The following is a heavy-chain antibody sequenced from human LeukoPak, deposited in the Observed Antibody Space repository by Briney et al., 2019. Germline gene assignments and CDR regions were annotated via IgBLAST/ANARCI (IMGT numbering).Heavy chain of an antibody. CDR2: IYYSGST. J-gene: IGHJ4*02. Sequence: SETLSLTCTVSGGSISSSSYYWGWIRQPPGKGLEWIGSIYYSGSTYYNPSLKSRVTISVDTSKNQFSLKLSSVTAADTAVYHCAVNYYDSSGYIPDDYWGQGTLVTVSS. D-gene: IGHD3-22*01. CDR3: AVNYYDSSGYIPDDY. V-gene: IGHV4-39*01. CDR1: GGSISSSSYY.